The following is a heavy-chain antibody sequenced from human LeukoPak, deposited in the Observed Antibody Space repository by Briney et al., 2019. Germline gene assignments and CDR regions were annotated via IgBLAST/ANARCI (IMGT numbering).Heavy chain of an antibody. CDR3: ARRHYYGSGSYYI. V-gene: IGHV3-23*01. J-gene: IGHJ4*02. Sequence: PGGSLRLSCAASGFTFSSYAMSWVRQAPGKGLEWVSAISGSGGSTYYADSAKGRFTISRDNSKNTLYLQMNSLRAEDTAVYYCARRHYYGSGSYYIWGQGTLVTVSS. D-gene: IGHD3-10*01. CDR2: ISGSGGST. CDR1: GFTFSSYA.